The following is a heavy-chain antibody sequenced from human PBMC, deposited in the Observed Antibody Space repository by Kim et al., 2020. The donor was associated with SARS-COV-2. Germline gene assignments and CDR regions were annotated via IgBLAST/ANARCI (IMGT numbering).Heavy chain of an antibody. J-gene: IGHJ3*02. V-gene: IGHV4-39*01. CDR2: IYYSGST. CDR1: GGSISSSSYY. D-gene: IGHD2-15*01. CDR3: ARTGRYCSGGSCDRGAFDI. Sequence: SETLSLTCTVSGGSISSSSYYWGWIRQPPGKGLEWIGSIYYSGSTYYNPSLKSRVTISVDTSKNQFSLKLSSVTAADTAVYYCARTGRYCSGGSCDRGAFDIWGQGTMVTVSS.